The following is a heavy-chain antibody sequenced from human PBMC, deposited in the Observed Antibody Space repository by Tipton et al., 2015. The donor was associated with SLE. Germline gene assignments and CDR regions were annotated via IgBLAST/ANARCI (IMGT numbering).Heavy chain of an antibody. V-gene: IGHV1-18*01. Sequence: QSGAEVKKPGTSVKVSCKASGYTFTSYGISWVRQAPGQGLEWMGWISAYNGNTNYAQKLQGRVTMTTDTSTSTAYMELRSLRSDDTAVYYCARDRAYYDSSGYPDYWSQGTLVTVSS. D-gene: IGHD3-22*01. CDR3: ARDRAYYDSSGYPDY. CDR1: GYTFTSYG. J-gene: IGHJ4*02. CDR2: ISAYNGNT.